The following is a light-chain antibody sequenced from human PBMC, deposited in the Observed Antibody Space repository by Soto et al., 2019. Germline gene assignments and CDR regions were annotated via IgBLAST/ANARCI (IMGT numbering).Light chain of an antibody. CDR3: GTWDSSLSTWV. V-gene: IGLV1-51*02. J-gene: IGLJ3*02. CDR2: EYN. CDR1: TSNIGNNH. Sequence: QSVLTQPPAVSAAPGQTVTISCSGSTSNIGNNHVSWYQQLPGAAPKLLACEYNKRPSGIPDRFSGSKSGTSATLVITGLQTGDEADYRCGTWDSSLSTWVFGGGTKVTVL.